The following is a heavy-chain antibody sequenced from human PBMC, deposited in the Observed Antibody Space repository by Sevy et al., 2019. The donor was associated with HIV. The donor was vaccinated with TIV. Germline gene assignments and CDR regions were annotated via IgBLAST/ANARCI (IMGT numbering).Heavy chain of an antibody. D-gene: IGHD3-3*01. J-gene: IGHJ4*02. CDR1: GGSISSHY. Sequence: SETLSLTCSVSGGSISSHYWSWIRQPAGEGLEWIGRIDTSGGTNYNPSLKTRVTMSIDTSKNQFSLRLSSVTAADTAVYYCARYNFWTGHYDYFDYWGPGALVNVSS. V-gene: IGHV4-4*07. CDR2: IDTSGGT. CDR3: ARYNFWTGHYDYFDY.